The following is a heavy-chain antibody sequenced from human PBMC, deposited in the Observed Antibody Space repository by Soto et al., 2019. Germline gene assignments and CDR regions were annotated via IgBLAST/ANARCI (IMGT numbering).Heavy chain of an antibody. CDR1: GYTFTSYA. J-gene: IGHJ6*02. CDR3: ARFRSSAYYYYGMDV. CDR2: INAGNGNT. Sequence: GXXVKVSCKASGYTFTSYAMHWVRPAPGQRLEWMGWINAGNGNTKYSQKFQGRVTTTRDTSASTAYMELSSLRSPDTAVYYCARFRSSAYYYYGMDVWGQGTTVTVSS. V-gene: IGHV1-3*01.